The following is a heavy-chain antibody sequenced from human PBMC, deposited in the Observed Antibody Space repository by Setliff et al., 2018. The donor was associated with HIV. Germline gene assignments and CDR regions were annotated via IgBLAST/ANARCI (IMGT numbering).Heavy chain of an antibody. CDR2: IKSRTDGGTT. CDR1: GFTFSYAW. Sequence: GSLRLSCAASGFTFSYAWMSWVRQVPGKGPEWVGRIKSRTDGGTTDYVAPVKGRFTISRDDSKNTLYLQMDSLRTEDTAVYYCSADVPEVSSPIDYWGQGTLVTVSS. J-gene: IGHJ4*02. CDR3: SADVPEVSSPIDY. V-gene: IGHV3-15*01. D-gene: IGHD2-8*01.